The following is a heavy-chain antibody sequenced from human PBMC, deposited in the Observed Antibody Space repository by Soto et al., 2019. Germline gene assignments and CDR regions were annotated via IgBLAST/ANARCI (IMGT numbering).Heavy chain of an antibody. CDR2: IYYSGST. CDR1: GGSISSSSYY. J-gene: IGHJ3*02. CDR3: ARRGTYYYDSSGYRNDAFDI. V-gene: IGHV4-39*01. Sequence: SETLSLTCTVSGGSISSSSYYWGWIRQPPGKGLEWIGSIYYSGSTYYNPSLKSRVTISVDTSKNQFSLKLSSVTAADTAVYYCARRGTYYYDSSGYRNDAFDIWGQGTMVTVSS. D-gene: IGHD3-22*01.